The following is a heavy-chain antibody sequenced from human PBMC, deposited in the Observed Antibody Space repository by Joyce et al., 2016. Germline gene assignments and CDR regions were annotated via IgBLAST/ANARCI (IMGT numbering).Heavy chain of an antibody. CDR2: ISKDGSKE. Sequence: QVQLVESGGDVVQPGKSLRLSCAASGFIFSSYAMHWVRQAPGKGLKEVEVISKDGSKEFYADSVNGRFTISRDNSKDTLYLHMSSPREGDTAFYYCAREYSNGWSHWGQGTRVTVSS. CDR3: AREYSNGWSH. CDR1: GFIFSSYA. D-gene: IGHD6-19*01. V-gene: IGHV3-30*03. J-gene: IGHJ4*01.